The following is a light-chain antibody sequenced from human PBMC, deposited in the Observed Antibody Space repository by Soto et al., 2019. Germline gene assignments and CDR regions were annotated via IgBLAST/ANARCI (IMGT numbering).Light chain of an antibody. Sequence: QSALTQPASVSGSPGQSITISCTGTSSDVGNYNLVSWFQQHPGKAPKLIIYEVSERPSGVSNRFSGSKSGNTASLTISVLQAEDEADYYCCSYAGSSTLVFGGGTKLTVL. V-gene: IGLV2-23*02. J-gene: IGLJ3*02. CDR1: SSDVGNYNL. CDR2: EVS. CDR3: CSYAGSSTLV.